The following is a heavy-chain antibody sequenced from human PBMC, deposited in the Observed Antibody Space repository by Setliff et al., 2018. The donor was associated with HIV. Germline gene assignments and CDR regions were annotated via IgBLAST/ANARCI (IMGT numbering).Heavy chain of an antibody. CDR2: ISHSGST. CDR3: ARSSSSSPFFFDY. J-gene: IGHJ4*02. V-gene: IGHV4-39*07. D-gene: IGHD6-6*01. CDR1: GGSIGIRSYF. Sequence: SETLSLTCTVSGGSIGIRSYFWGWIRQPPGKGLDWIGEISHSGSTNYNPSLKSRVTISVDTSKNQFSLKLTSVTAADTAVYYCARSSSSSPFFFDYWGQGSLVTVSS.